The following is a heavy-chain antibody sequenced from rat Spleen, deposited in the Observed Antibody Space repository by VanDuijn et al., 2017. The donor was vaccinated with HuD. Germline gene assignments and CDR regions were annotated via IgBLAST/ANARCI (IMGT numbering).Heavy chain of an antibody. CDR1: GFTFSDYN. CDR3: TRHYYDGTYYWAIDY. Sequence: EVQLVESGGGFVQPGRSLKLSCAASGFTFSDYNMAWVRQAPKKGLEWVATINYDGSTVHYRDSVKGRFTVSRDNAKSTLYLQMDSLRSEDTATHYCTRHYYDGTYYWAIDYWGQGVMVTVSS. V-gene: IGHV5-7*01. D-gene: IGHD1-12*02. J-gene: IGHJ2*01. CDR2: INYDGSTV.